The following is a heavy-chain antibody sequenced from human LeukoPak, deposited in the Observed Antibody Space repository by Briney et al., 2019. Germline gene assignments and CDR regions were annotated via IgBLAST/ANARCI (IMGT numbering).Heavy chain of an antibody. J-gene: IGHJ6*04. CDR2: IWYDGSKK. V-gene: IGHV3-30*02. CDR1: GFTFSRHG. CDR3: AKDVGGAEDV. D-gene: IGHD3-10*01. Sequence: QPGGSLRLSCAASGFTFSRHGMHWVRQAPGKGLEWVAYIWYDGSKKYYADSVKGRFTISRDNSKNTLYLQINSLRAGDTAVYYCAKDVGGAEDVWGKGTTVTVSS.